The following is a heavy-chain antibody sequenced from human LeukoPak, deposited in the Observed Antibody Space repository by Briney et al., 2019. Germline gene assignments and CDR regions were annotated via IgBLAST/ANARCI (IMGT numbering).Heavy chain of an antibody. CDR1: GRSISSDY. V-gene: IGHV4-59*08. Sequence: KTSDTLSLTCTVSGRSISSDYWIWIRQPPGKGLEWIGYIYYSGSTNYSPSLKSRVTISVDTSKTQFSLKLSSVAAADTAVYYCARQQYASGNSYYLDYWGQGTLVTVSS. CDR3: ARQQYASGNSYYLDY. D-gene: IGHD3-10*01. J-gene: IGHJ4*02. CDR2: IYYSGST.